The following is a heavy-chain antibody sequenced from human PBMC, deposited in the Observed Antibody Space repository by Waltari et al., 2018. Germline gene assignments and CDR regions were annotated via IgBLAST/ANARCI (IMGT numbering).Heavy chain of an antibody. Sequence: QVQLQQWGAGLLKPSETLSLTCAVYGGSFSGYYWSWIRQPPGKGLEWIGYIYYSGSTNYNPSLKSRVTISVDTSKNQFSLKLSSVTAADTAVYYCARADYYDSSGDDYWGQGTLVTVSS. D-gene: IGHD3-22*01. CDR2: IYYSGST. V-gene: IGHV4-34*11. CDR1: GGSFSGYY. CDR3: ARADYYDSSGDDY. J-gene: IGHJ4*02.